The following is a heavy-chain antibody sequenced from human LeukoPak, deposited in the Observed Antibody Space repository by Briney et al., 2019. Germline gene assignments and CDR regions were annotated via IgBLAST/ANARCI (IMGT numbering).Heavy chain of an antibody. Sequence: PGGSLRLSCAASGFTFSSYNMHWVRQAPGKGLEWVSSISASGSGTFYTDSMSGRFTISRDNAKRTLFLQMKNLRLGDTALYYCAKGRDTSGRQNFDFWGQGTLVTVSS. CDR3: AKGRDTSGRQNFDF. CDR2: ISASGSGT. J-gene: IGHJ4*02. D-gene: IGHD6-19*01. CDR1: GFTFSSYN. V-gene: IGHV3-23*01.